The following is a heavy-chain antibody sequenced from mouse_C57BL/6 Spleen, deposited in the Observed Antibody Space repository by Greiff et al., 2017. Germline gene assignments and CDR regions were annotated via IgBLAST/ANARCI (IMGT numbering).Heavy chain of an antibody. CDR1: GYTFTGYW. Sequence: QVQLQQSGAELMKPGASVKLSCKATGYTFTGYWIEWVKQRPGHGLEWIGEILPGSGSTNYNEKFKGKATFTADTSSNTAYMQLSSLTTEDSAIYYCARGPYYYGSSYCYFDYWGQGTTLTVSS. CDR3: ARGPYYYGSSYCYFDY. V-gene: IGHV1-9*01. CDR2: ILPGSGST. J-gene: IGHJ2*01. D-gene: IGHD1-1*01.